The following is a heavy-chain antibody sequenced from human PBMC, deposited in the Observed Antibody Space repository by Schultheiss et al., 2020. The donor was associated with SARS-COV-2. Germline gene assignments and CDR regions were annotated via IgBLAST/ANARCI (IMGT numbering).Heavy chain of an antibody. V-gene: IGHV3-23*01. CDR2: IGGGRGDR. Sequence: GGSLRLSCAASGFTFSSYAMSWVRQAPGKGLEWVSGIGGGRGDRYYADSVRGRFAISRDNSRNTVSLQMNSLRADDTGVYYCARWGYYDFWSGYSNNYYYGMDVWGQGTTVTVSS. CDR3: ARWGYYDFWSGYSNNYYYGMDV. D-gene: IGHD3-3*01. J-gene: IGHJ6*02. CDR1: GFTFSSYA.